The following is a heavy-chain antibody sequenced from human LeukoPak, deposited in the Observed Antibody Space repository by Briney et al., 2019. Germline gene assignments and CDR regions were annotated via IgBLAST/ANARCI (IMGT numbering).Heavy chain of an antibody. CDR1: GFSFSDYD. D-gene: IGHD1-26*01. CDR3: AREVRRGSDYFDY. Sequence: GGSLRLPCAASGFSFSDYDMNWVRQAPGKGLEWVAWISTSSTTIYYADPVKGRFTISRDNAKNSLYLQMNSLRAEDTAFYYCAREVRRGSDYFDYWGQGTLVTVSS. V-gene: IGHV3-48*01. J-gene: IGHJ4*02. CDR2: ISTSSTTI.